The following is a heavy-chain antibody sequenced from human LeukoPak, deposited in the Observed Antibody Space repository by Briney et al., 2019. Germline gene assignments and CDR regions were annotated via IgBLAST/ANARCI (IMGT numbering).Heavy chain of an antibody. CDR2: VNLQGST. Sequence: SETLSLTCGVSGVSISNTNWWTWVRQPPGKGLEWIGEVNLQGSTNYNPSLKSRVAISVDKSENHISLKLTSVTAADTAVYYCARDKQQLKREGFDYWGQGTLVTVSS. V-gene: IGHV4-4*02. D-gene: IGHD6-13*01. CDR3: ARDKQQLKREGFDY. J-gene: IGHJ4*02. CDR1: GVSISNTNW.